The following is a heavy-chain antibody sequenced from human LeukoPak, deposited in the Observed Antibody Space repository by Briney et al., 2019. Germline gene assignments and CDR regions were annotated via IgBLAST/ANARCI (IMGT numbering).Heavy chain of an antibody. V-gene: IGHV4-34*01. Sequence: SETLSLTCAVYGGAFSGYYWGWIRQPPGKGRGGIGEKKHSGSTNYNPSLKSRVTISVDTSKNQFSLKLSSVTAADTAVYYCARGLENYYDSSGQTPYYFDYWGQGTLVTVSS. J-gene: IGHJ4*02. CDR3: ARGLENYYDSSGQTPYYFDY. CDR2: KKHSGST. D-gene: IGHD3-22*01. CDR1: GGAFSGYY.